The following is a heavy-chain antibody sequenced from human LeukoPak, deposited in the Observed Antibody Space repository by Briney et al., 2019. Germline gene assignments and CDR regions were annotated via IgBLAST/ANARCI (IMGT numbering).Heavy chain of an antibody. CDR2: IHHSASP. V-gene: IGHV4-4*02. J-gene: IGHJ6*03. Sequence: QASETLSLTCAVSGASITSNRWSWVRQSPGKGLEWIGEIHHSASPNYNTSLKSRVTLSLDKSQNQFSLKVTSVTAADTAVYYCARGQRAHVEWSNYMDVWGKGTTVIVSS. CDR1: GASITSNR. CDR3: ARGQRAHVEWSNYMDV. D-gene: IGHD3-3*01.